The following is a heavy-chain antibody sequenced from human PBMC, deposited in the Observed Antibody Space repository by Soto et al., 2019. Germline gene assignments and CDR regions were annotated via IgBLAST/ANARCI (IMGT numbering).Heavy chain of an antibody. CDR2: ISYDGSNK. V-gene: IGHV3-30*18. CDR1: GFTFSSYG. CDR3: AKDSLCFGESLPGY. D-gene: IGHD3-10*01. Sequence: QVQLVESGGGVVQPGRSLRLSCAASGFTFSSYGMHWVRQAPGKGLEWVAVISYDGSNKYYADSVKGRFTISRDNSTNTLYLQMNSLRAEDTAVYYCAKDSLCFGESLPGYWGQGTLVTVSS. J-gene: IGHJ4*02.